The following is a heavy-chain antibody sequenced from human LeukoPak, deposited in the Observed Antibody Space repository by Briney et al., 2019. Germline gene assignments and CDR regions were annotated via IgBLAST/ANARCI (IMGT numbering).Heavy chain of an antibody. Sequence: PGGSLRLSCAASGFTFSSYEMNWLRQAPGKGLGGVSYISSSGSTIYYADSVKGRFTISRDNAKNSLYLQMNSLRAEDTAVYYCARGPYYFDYWGQGTLVTVSS. CDR2: ISSSGSTI. V-gene: IGHV3-48*03. CDR3: ARGPYYFDY. CDR1: GFTFSSYE. J-gene: IGHJ4*02.